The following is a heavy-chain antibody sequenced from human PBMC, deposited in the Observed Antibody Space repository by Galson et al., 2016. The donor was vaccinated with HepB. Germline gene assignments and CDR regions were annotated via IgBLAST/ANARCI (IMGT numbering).Heavy chain of an antibody. V-gene: IGHV1-8*01. CDR2: MNPNSGNT. Sequence: SVKVSCKASGYTFTSYDINWVRQATGQGLEWMGWMNPNSGNTGYAQKFQGRVTMTRNTSISTAYMELSSLRSEDTAVYYCARPGRRIAVGGNYGMDVWGQGTPVTVSS. J-gene: IGHJ6*02. CDR3: ARPGRRIAVGGNYGMDV. CDR1: GYTFTSYD. D-gene: IGHD6-19*01.